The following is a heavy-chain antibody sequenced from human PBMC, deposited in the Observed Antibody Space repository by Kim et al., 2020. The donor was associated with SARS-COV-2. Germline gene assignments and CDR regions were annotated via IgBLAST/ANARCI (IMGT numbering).Heavy chain of an antibody. Sequence: ASVKVSCKASGYTFTSYAMNWVRQAPGQGLEWRGWINTNTGNPTYAQGFTGRFVFSLDTSVSTAYLQISSLKAEDTAVYYCATELFCSSTSCDDYWGQGTLVTVSS. CDR3: ATELFCSSTSCDDY. CDR2: INTNTGNP. D-gene: IGHD2-2*01. J-gene: IGHJ4*02. V-gene: IGHV7-4-1*02. CDR1: GYTFTSYA.